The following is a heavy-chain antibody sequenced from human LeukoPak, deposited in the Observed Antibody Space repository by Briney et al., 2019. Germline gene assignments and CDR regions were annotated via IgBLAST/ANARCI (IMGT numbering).Heavy chain of an antibody. D-gene: IGHD2/OR15-2a*01. CDR2: INSDGSWT. CDR3: VSFYETY. J-gene: IGHJ4*02. CDR1: GNYW. V-gene: IGHV3-74*01. Sequence: GGSLRLSCAASGNYWMHWVRQVPGKGLVWVSHINSDGSWTSYADSVKGRFTISKDNAKNTVYLQMNSLRAEDTAVCYCVSFYETYWGRGTLVTVSS.